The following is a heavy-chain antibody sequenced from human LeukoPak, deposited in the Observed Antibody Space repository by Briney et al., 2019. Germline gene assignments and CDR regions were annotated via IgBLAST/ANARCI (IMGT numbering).Heavy chain of an antibody. Sequence: RASETLSLTCTVSGGSISGSTYYWAWIRQPPGKGLEWIGYIYYSGSTNYNPSLKSRVTISVDTSKNQFSLKLSSVTAADTAVYYCARGADSSGYYSIFYFDYWGQGTLVTVSS. CDR2: IYYSGST. CDR3: ARGADSSGYYSIFYFDY. V-gene: IGHV4-61*05. J-gene: IGHJ4*02. D-gene: IGHD3-22*01. CDR1: GGSISGSTYY.